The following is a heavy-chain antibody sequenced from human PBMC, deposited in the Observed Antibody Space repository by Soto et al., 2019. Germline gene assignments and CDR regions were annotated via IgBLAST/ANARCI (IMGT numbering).Heavy chain of an antibody. CDR2: INSDGSST. CDR1: GFTFSSYW. Sequence: EVQLMESGGGLVQPGGSLRLSCAASGFTFSSYWMHWVRQAPGKGLVWVSRINSDGSSTTYADSVKGRFTISRDNGNNTLYLQMKSLRAEDTAVCYCVRGAGGWETYWGQGTLVTVSS. D-gene: IGHD6-19*01. J-gene: IGHJ4*02. V-gene: IGHV3-74*01. CDR3: VRGAGGWETY.